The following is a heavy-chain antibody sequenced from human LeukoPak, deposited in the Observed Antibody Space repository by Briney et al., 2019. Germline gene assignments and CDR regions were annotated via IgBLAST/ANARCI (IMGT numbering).Heavy chain of an antibody. CDR2: ISAYNGNT. D-gene: IGHD3-22*01. Sequence: ASVKVSCKASGYTITSYGISWVRQAPGQGLEWMGWISAYNGNTNYAQKLQGRVTMTTDTSTSTAYMELRSLRSDDTAVYYCARDPLFEKKYYYDSSEPRLGYWGQGTLVTVSS. CDR3: ARDPLFEKKYYYDSSEPRLGY. CDR1: GYTITSYG. J-gene: IGHJ4*02. V-gene: IGHV1-18*01.